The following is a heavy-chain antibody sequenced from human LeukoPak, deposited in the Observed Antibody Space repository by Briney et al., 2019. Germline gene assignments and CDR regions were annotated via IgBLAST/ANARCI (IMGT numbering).Heavy chain of an antibody. CDR1: GDSVSSNSAA. D-gene: IGHD5-18*01. V-gene: IGHV6-1*01. CDR3: ARDHRGYSYGYKDDGMDV. Sequence: SQTLSLTCAISGDSVSSNSAAWNWIRQSPSRGLEWPGRTYYRSKWYNDYAVSVKSRITINPDTSKNQFSLQLNSVTPEDTAVYYCARDHRGYSYGYKDDGMDVWGQGTTVTVSS. J-gene: IGHJ6*02. CDR2: TYYRSKWYN.